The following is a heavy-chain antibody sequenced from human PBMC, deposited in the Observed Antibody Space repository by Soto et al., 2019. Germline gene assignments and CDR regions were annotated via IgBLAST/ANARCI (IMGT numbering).Heavy chain of an antibody. Sequence: QVQLQQWGAGLLKPSETLSLTCAVYGGSFSGYYWSWIRQPPGEGLEWIGEINHSGRTNDTPSLKSGVTKSVDTSKNQYSRKQSSVTAADTAVYYCARGSVDYGYCSGGSCYGIDYWGQGTLVTVFS. CDR3: ARGSVDYGYCSGGSCYGIDY. D-gene: IGHD2-15*01. CDR1: GGSFSGYY. J-gene: IGHJ4*02. V-gene: IGHV4-34*01. CDR2: INHSGRT.